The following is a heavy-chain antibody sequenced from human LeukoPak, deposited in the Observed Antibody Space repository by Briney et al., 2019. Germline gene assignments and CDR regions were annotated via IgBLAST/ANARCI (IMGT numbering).Heavy chain of an antibody. CDR3: AKEYYDILTGSLYYYMDV. CDR1: GFTFSSYG. D-gene: IGHD3-9*01. J-gene: IGHJ6*03. V-gene: IGHV3-23*01. Sequence: GGSLRLSCAASGFTFSSYGMSWVRQAPGKGLEWVSAISGSGGSTYYADSVKGRFTISRDNSKNTLYLQMNSLRAEDTAVYYCAKEYYDILTGSLYYYMDVWGKGTTVTISS. CDR2: ISGSGGST.